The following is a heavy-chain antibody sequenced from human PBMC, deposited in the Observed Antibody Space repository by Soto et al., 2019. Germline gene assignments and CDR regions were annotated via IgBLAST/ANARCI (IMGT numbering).Heavy chain of an antibody. Sequence: QVQLQESGPGLVKPSQTLSLTCTVSGGSISTGGYYWTWIRQHPGKGLEWIGYIDYSGSTYYNPSLKGRVTLSVDTSKNQFSLKLSSVTAADTAVYYCARGLSVTHFDNWGQGTLVTVSS. D-gene: IGHD4-17*01. CDR1: GGSISTGGYY. J-gene: IGHJ4*02. V-gene: IGHV4-31*03. CDR3: ARGLSVTHFDN. CDR2: IDYSGST.